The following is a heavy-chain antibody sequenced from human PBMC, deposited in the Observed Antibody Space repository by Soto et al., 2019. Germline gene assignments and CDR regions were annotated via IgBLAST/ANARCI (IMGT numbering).Heavy chain of an antibody. V-gene: IGHV4-34*01. CDR1: GGSFSGYY. Sequence: QVQLQQWGAGLLKPSETLSLTCAVYGGSFSGYYWTWIRQPPGTGLEWIGEINHSGSTNYNPSLKTRXTXSXXTSKNQFSLKLTAVTAADPAVYYCARDKITGLFAYWGQGTLVTVSS. J-gene: IGHJ4*02. D-gene: IGHD2-8*02. CDR2: INHSGST. CDR3: ARDKITGLFAY.